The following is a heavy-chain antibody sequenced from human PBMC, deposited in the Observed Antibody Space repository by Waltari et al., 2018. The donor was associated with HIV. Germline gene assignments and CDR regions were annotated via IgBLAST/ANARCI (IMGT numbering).Heavy chain of an antibody. CDR3: ARGESHKTGAFDI. V-gene: IGHV3-30*01. Sequence: QVQLVESGGGVVQPGRSLRLSCAASGFTFSSYAMHWVRQAPGKGLEWVAVIPYDGSNKYYADSVKGRFTISRDNAKNALYLQMNSLRAEDTAVYYCARGESHKTGAFDIWGQGTMVTVSS. CDR2: IPYDGSNK. J-gene: IGHJ3*02. CDR1: GFTFSSYA.